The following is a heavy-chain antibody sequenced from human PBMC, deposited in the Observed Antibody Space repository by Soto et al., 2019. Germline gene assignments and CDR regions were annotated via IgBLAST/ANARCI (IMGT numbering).Heavy chain of an antibody. J-gene: IGHJ6*02. V-gene: IGHV3-9*01. D-gene: IGHD3-3*01. CDR1: GFTFDDYA. CDR2: ISWNSGSI. CDR3: AKDRAGYDYYYYGMDV. Sequence: EVQPVESGGGLVQPGRSLRLSCAASGFTFDDYAMHWVRQAPGKGLEWVSGISWNSGSIGYADSVKGRFTISRDNAKNSLYLQMNSLRAEDTALYYCAKDRAGYDYYYYGMDVWGQGTTVTVSS.